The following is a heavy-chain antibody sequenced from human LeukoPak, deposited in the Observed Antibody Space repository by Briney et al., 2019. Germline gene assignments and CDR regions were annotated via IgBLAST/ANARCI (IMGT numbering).Heavy chain of an antibody. CDR2: ISYIGST. V-gene: IGHV4-59*11. CDR1: DDSFSSHY. Sequence: PSEILSLTCAVSDDSFSSHYWTWIRQPPGKGLEWIGYISYIGSTNYNPSLKSRVTISIDTSRNQFSLRLSSVTAADTAVYYCARDLVTVTKGFDIWGQGIMVSVSS. J-gene: IGHJ3*02. CDR3: ARDLVTVTKGFDI. D-gene: IGHD4-17*01.